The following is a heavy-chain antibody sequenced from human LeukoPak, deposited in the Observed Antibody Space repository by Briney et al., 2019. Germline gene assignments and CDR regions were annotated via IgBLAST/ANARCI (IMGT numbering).Heavy chain of an antibody. V-gene: IGHV1-2*02. CDR3: ATVPCVISSGSPDNWFDP. CDR1: GYTFTDYY. Sequence: ASVKVSCKASGYTFTDYYIRWLRQAPGQGLEWVGWINPHSGGTNFAQRFQGRVTMTRDTSISTVYMELTRLTSDDTAVYYCATVPCVISSGSPDNWFDPWGQGTLVTVSS. J-gene: IGHJ5*02. CDR2: INPHSGGT. D-gene: IGHD3-22*01.